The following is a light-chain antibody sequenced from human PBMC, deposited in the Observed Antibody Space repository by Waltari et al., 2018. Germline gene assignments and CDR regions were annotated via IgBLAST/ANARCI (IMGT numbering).Light chain of an antibody. CDR3: CSYAGSSTFV. CDR1: SSYVGRYNL. V-gene: IGLV2-23*02. J-gene: IGLJ2*01. CDR2: EVS. Sequence: QSALTQPASVSGSPGQSITISCTGTSSYVGRYNLVSWYQQHPGKAPKLMIYEVSKRPSGVSNRFSGSKSGNTASLTISGLQAEDEADYYCCSYAGSSTFVFGGGTKLTVL.